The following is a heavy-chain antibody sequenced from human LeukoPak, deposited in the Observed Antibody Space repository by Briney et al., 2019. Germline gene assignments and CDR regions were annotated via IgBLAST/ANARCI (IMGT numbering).Heavy chain of an antibody. CDR1: GGSISSYY. CDR3: ARDRYYYDSSGYSPRFDY. CDR2: IYTSGST. D-gene: IGHD3-22*01. J-gene: IGHJ4*02. Sequence: SETLSLTCTVSGGSISSYYWSWIRQPAGKGLEWIGRIYTSGSTNYNPSLKSRVTMSVDTSKNQFSLKLSPVTAADTAVYYCARDRYYYDSSGYSPRFDYWGQGTLVTVSS. V-gene: IGHV4-4*07.